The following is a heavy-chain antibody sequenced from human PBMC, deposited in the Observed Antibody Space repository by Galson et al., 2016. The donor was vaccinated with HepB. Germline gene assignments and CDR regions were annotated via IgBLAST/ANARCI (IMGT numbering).Heavy chain of an antibody. CDR2: IYYSGST. CDR1: GGSISSGGYY. CDR3: ARSSIAARLAFDV. Sequence: TLSLTCTVSGGSISSGGYYWSWIRQHPGKGLEWIGYIYYSGSTYYNPSLRSRLTISVDTSKNQFSLKLSSVTAADTAVYYCARSSIAARLAFDVWGQGTMVTVSS. V-gene: IGHV4-31*03. D-gene: IGHD6-6*01. J-gene: IGHJ3*01.